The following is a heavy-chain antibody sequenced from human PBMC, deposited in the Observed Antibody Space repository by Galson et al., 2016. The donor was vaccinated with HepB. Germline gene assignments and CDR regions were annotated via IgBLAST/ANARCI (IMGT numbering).Heavy chain of an antibody. D-gene: IGHD6-25*01. Sequence: QSGAEVKKPGESLKISCKGSGYSFTSYRIGWVRQMPGKGLEWMGIIYPGDPDTRYSPSFQGQVTISVDQSISTAYLPWSSLKPSATSMYYCASCGGAFDIWGPGKMVTVSS. CDR3: ASCGGAFDI. J-gene: IGHJ3*02. CDR2: IYPGDPDT. CDR1: GYSFTSYR. V-gene: IGHV5-51*01.